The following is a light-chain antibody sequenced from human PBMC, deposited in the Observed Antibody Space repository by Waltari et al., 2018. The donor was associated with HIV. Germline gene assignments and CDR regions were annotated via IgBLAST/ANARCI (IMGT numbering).Light chain of an antibody. V-gene: IGKV3-20*01. CDR1: QSVRSSY. CDR2: GAS. Sequence: DIVLTQSPGTLSLSPGERATLSCRASQSVRSSYLAWYQQKPGQAPRLLIYGASSRATGIPDRFSGSGSGPDFTLTISRLEPEDFAVYYCQQYGSSPLLTFGGGTKVEIK. CDR3: QQYGSSPLLT. J-gene: IGKJ4*01.